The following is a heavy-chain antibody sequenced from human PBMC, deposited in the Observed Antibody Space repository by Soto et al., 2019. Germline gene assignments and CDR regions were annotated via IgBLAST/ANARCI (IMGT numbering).Heavy chain of an antibody. Sequence: QVQLQQWGAGLLKPSETLSLTCAVYGGSFSGYYWSWIRQPPGKGLEWIGEINHSGSTNYNPSLKSRVTISVDTSKNQFSLKLSSVTAADTAVYYCARGRGYDFWSGYFTDNWFDPWGQGTLVTVSS. D-gene: IGHD3-3*01. CDR2: INHSGST. J-gene: IGHJ5*02. V-gene: IGHV4-34*01. CDR3: ARGRGYDFWSGYFTDNWFDP. CDR1: GGSFSGYY.